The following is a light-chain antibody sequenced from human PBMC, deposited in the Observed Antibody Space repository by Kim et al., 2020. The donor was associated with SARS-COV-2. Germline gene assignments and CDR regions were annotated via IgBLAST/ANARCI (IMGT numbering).Light chain of an antibody. CDR3: QQRTNWPFT. CDR2: NAS. CDR1: ESVNVY. V-gene: IGKV3-11*01. Sequence: PGERATLSCRASESVNVYLAWYQQKPGQAPRLFIANASTRATGIPARFIGSGSGTDFTLTISSLEPEDFAVYYCQQRTNWPFTFGGGTKVDIK. J-gene: IGKJ4*01.